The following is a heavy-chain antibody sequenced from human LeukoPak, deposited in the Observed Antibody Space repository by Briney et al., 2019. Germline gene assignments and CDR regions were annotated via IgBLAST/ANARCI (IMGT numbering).Heavy chain of an antibody. D-gene: IGHD3-10*01. CDR3: AREDYYDAFAI. Sequence: ASVKVSCKASGYTFTSYGISWMLQAPGQGLGWMGWISAYNGNTNYAQKLQGRVTITTDTSTSTPHMELRTLISNATAVYYCAREDYYDAFAIWGQGTMVTVSS. CDR2: ISAYNGNT. J-gene: IGHJ3*02. CDR1: GYTFTSYG. V-gene: IGHV1-18*01.